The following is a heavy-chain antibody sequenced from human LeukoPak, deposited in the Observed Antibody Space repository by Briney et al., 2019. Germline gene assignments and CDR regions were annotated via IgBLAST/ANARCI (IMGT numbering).Heavy chain of an antibody. V-gene: IGHV1-18*01. CDR3: ARGPPWGAIDY. CDR2: ISVKHGNT. D-gene: IGHD3-16*01. Sequence: ASVKVSFKASGYTFIYYGITWVRQAPGQGLEWMGWISVKHGNTNYAQEFQGRVTLATDTSTTTAYMELGSLKSDDTAVYYCARGPPWGAIDYWGQGTLITVSS. J-gene: IGHJ4*02. CDR1: GYTFIYYG.